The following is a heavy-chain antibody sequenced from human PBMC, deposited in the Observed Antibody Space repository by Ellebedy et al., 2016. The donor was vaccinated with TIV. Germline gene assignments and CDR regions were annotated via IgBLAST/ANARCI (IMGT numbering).Heavy chain of an antibody. J-gene: IGHJ4*02. CDR3: ARVDHWGWFY. D-gene: IGHD6-19*01. V-gene: IGHV3-21*01. CDR1: GFTFNTYT. CDR2: ISTSSSYI. Sequence: GESLKISXAASGFTFNTYTMNWVRQAPGKGLEWVSSISTSSSYIYYADSVRGRFTISRDKAKNSLYLQMNSLRAEDTAVYYCARVDHWGWFYWGQGTLVTVSS.